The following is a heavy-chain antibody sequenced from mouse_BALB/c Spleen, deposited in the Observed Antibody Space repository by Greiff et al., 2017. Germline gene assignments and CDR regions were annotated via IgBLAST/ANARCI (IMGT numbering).Heavy chain of an antibody. D-gene: IGHD1-1*01. Sequence: EVQLQQSGAELVKPGASVKLSCTASGFNIKDTYMHWVKQRPEQGLEWIGRIDPANGNTKYDPKFQGKATITADTSSNTAYLQLSSLTSEDTAVYYCVLDYYGSRGYAMDYWGQGTSVTVSS. V-gene: IGHV14-3*02. CDR2: IDPANGNT. J-gene: IGHJ4*01. CDR3: VLDYYGSRGYAMDY. CDR1: GFNIKDTY.